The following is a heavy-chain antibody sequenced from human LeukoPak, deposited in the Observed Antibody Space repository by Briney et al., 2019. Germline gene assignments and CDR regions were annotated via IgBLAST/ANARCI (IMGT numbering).Heavy chain of an antibody. V-gene: IGHV1-2*02. J-gene: IGHJ4*02. Sequence: ASVKVSCKASGYTFTDFYVHWVRQAPGQGLEWMGWINPKNGGTNYKEKFQGRVTMTRDTSISTVYMELSGLRPDDTAVYYCARPRYVRWPTCVDFWGQGTLVTVSS. CDR2: INPKNGGT. D-gene: IGHD3-9*01. CDR3: ARPRYVRWPTCVDF. CDR1: GYTFTDFY.